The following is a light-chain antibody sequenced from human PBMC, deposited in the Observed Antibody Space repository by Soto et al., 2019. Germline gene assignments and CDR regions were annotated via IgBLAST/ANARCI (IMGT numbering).Light chain of an antibody. CDR3: QQYNNWPLT. CDR2: GAS. Sequence: EIVMTQSPATLSVSPGERATLSCRASQSVATNLAWYQQKPGQAPRLLIYGASTRATGIPARFSGSVSGTEFTLAITGLQSEDFTVYHCQQYNNWPLTFGGGTKVEIK. CDR1: QSVATN. J-gene: IGKJ4*01. V-gene: IGKV3-15*01.